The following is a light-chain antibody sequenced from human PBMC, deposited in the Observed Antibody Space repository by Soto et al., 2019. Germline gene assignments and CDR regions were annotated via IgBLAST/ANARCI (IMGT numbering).Light chain of an antibody. Sequence: EIVLTQSPGTLSLSPGERATLSCMASQSITNNYLAWYQQKPGRAHRLLIYGASSRATGIPDRFSGSGSGTDFTLTISRLEPEDFAMYYCQQYGYLVTFGGGTKVDIK. CDR3: QQYGYLVT. J-gene: IGKJ4*01. CDR1: QSITNNY. CDR2: GAS. V-gene: IGKV3-20*01.